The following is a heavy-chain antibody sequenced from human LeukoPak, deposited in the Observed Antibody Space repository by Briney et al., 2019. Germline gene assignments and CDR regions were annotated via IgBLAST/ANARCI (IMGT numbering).Heavy chain of an antibody. Sequence: PSETLSLTCAVYGGSFSGYYWSWIRQPPGKGLEWIGEINHSGSTNCNPSLKSRVTISVDTSKNQFSLKLSSVTAADTAVYYCARGQAYYDFWSGHSSPDYWGQGTLVTVSS. CDR3: ARGQAYYDFWSGHSSPDY. J-gene: IGHJ4*02. CDR2: INHSGST. D-gene: IGHD3-3*01. CDR1: GGSFSGYY. V-gene: IGHV4-34*01.